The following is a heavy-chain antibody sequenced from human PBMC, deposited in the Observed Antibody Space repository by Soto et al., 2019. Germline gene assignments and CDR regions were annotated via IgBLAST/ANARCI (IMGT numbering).Heavy chain of an antibody. V-gene: IGHV4-39*01. CDR1: GGSISSSSYY. D-gene: IGHD3-3*01. Sequence: QLQLQESGPGLVKPSETLSLTCTVSGGSISSSSYYWGWIRQPPGKGLEWIGSIYYSGSTYYNPSLKRRVTISVDTSKNQFSLKLSSVTAADTAVYYCATYGITIFGVVSEFDYWGQGTLVTVSS. J-gene: IGHJ4*02. CDR3: ATYGITIFGVVSEFDY. CDR2: IYYSGST.